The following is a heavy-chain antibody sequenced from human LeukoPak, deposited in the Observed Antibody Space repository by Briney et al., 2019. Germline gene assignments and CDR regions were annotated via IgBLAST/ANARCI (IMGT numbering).Heavy chain of an antibody. CDR3: ARGRYNWNFIGYYYYMDV. CDR1: GGSISSHY. V-gene: IGHV4-59*11. D-gene: IGHD1-7*01. CDR2: IYYSGST. Sequence: SETLSLTCTVSGGSISSHYWSWIRQPPGKGLEWIGYIYYSGSTNYNPSHKSRVTISVDTSKNQFSLKLSSVTAADTAVYYCARGRYNWNFIGYYYYMDVWGKGTTVTVSS. J-gene: IGHJ6*03.